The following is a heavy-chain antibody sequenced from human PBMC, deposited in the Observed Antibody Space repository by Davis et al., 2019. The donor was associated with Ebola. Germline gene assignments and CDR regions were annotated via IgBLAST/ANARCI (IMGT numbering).Heavy chain of an antibody. CDR2: MNPNSGNT. D-gene: IGHD1-1*01. V-gene: IGHV1-8*02. CDR1: GYTFTNYG. CDR3: ARALGTGTPYGMDV. Sequence: ASVTVSCKASGYTFTNYGITWVRQAPGQGLEWMGWMNPNSGNTGYAQKFQGRVTMTRNTSISTAYMELSSLRSEDTAVYYCARALGTGTPYGMDVWGKGTTVTVSS. J-gene: IGHJ6*04.